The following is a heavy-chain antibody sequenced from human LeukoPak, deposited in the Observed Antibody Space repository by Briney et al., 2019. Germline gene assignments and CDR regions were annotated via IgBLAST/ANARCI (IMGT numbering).Heavy chain of an antibody. CDR3: ARVCSGGSCYSSADY. D-gene: IGHD2-15*01. V-gene: IGHV1-18*01. J-gene: IGHJ4*02. Sequence: ASVKVSCKASGYIFTSYGINWVRQAPGQGHEWMGWISAYNGNTNYAQKLQGRVTMTTDTSTSTAYMELRSLKSDDTAVYYCARVCSGGSCYSSADYWGQGTLVTVSS. CDR2: ISAYNGNT. CDR1: GYIFTSYG.